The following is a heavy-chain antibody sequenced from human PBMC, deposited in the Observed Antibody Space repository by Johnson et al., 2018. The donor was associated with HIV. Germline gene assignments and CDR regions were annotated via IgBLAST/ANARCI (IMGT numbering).Heavy chain of an antibody. CDR1: GFTFSNAW. J-gene: IGHJ3*02. Sequence: VQLVESGGGLVKPGESLRLSCAASGFTFSNAWMSWVRQAPGKGLEWVGRIKSKTDGGTTDYAAPVKGRFTNSRDDSKNTLYLQMNSLRAEDTAVYFCASQQTSFGAPQCFDIWGQGTMVTVSS. CDR3: ASQQTSFGAPQCFDI. V-gene: IGHV3-15*01. CDR2: IKSKTDGGTT. D-gene: IGHD3-16*01.